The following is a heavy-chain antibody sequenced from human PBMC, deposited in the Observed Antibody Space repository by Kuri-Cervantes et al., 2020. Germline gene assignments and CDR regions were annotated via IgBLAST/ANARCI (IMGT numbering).Heavy chain of an antibody. CDR1: GYTFTSYA. V-gene: IGHV1-46*01. D-gene: IGHD1-26*01. CDR3: ARDGAWVGAISGMDV. CDR2: INPSGGST. Sequence: ASVKVSCKASGYTFTSYAMNWVRQAPGQGLEWMGIINPSGGSTSYAQKFQGRVTMTRDTSTSTVYMELSSLRSEDTAVYYCARDGAWVGAISGMDVWGQGTTVTVSS. J-gene: IGHJ6*02.